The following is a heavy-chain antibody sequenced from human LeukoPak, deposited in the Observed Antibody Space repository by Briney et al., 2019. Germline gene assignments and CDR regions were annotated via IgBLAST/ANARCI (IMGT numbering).Heavy chain of an antibody. J-gene: IGHJ4*02. Sequence: GGSLRLSCAASGFTFSSYGMHWVRQAPGKGLEWVAFIRYDGSNKYYADSVKGRFTISRDNSKNTLYLQMNSLRAEDTAVYYCGKDRRSGSYMGDFDYWGQGTLVTVSS. CDR3: GKDRRSGSYMGDFDY. V-gene: IGHV3-30*02. CDR2: IRYDGSNK. CDR1: GFTFSSYG. D-gene: IGHD1-26*01.